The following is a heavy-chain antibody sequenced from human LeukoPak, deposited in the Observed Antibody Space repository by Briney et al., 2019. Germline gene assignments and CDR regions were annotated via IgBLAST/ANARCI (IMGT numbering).Heavy chain of an antibody. D-gene: IGHD3-16*01. Sequence: KPSETLSLTCTVSGGSISSYYWSWIRQPPGKGLDWIGYIYYSGSTNYNPSLKSRVTISVDTSKNQFSLKLSSVTAADTAVYYCARDASFGDGFDYWGQGTLVTASS. V-gene: IGHV4-59*01. CDR3: ARDASFGDGFDY. CDR1: GGSISSYY. J-gene: IGHJ4*02. CDR2: IYYSGST.